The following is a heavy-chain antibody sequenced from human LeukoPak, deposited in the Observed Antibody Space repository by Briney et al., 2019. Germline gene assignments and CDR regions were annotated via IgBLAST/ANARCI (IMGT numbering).Heavy chain of an antibody. J-gene: IGHJ6*02. CDR3: ARSIVVAGVISDFYYYGMDV. CDR1: GGSISSYY. CDR2: MYYSGST. V-gene: IGHV4-59*08. D-gene: IGHD6-19*01. Sequence: SETLSLTCTVSGGSISSYYWSWIRQPPGKGLEWIGYMYYSGSTNYNPSLKSRVTISLHASKKQFSLRLTSVTAADTAVYYCARSIVVAGVISDFYYYGMDVWGQGTTVTVSS.